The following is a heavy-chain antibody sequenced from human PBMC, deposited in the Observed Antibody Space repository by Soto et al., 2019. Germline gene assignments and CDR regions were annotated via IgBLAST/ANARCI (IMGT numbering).Heavy chain of an antibody. Sequence: EVQLVESGGGLVQPGRSLRLSCTASGFTFGDYAMSWFRQAPGKGLEWVGFIRSKAYGGTTEYAASVKGRFTISRDDSKSIAYLQMNSLKTEDTAVYYCTRDLNVVPAAINSYYYYYYMAVWGKGTTVTVSS. CDR3: TRDLNVVPAAINSYYYYYYMAV. CDR2: IRSKAYGGTT. D-gene: IGHD2-2*02. CDR1: GFTFGDYA. V-gene: IGHV3-49*03. J-gene: IGHJ6*03.